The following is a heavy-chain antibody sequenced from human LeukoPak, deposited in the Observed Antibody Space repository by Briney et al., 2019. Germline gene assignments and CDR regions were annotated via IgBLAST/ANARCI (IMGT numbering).Heavy chain of an antibody. CDR1: GYTFTSYG. CDR3: AREFPLRGVIITLRYNWFDP. V-gene: IGHV1-2*06. CDR2: INPNSGGT. D-gene: IGHD3-10*01. Sequence: ASVKVSCKASGYTFTSYGISWVRQAPGQGLEWMGRINPNSGGTNYAQKFQGRVTMTRDTSISTAYMELSRLRSDDTAVYYCAREFPLRGVIITLRYNWFDPWGQGTLVTVSS. J-gene: IGHJ5*02.